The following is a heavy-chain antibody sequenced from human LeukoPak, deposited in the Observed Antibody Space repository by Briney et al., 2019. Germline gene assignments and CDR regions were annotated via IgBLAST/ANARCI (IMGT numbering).Heavy chain of an antibody. V-gene: IGHV1-69*05. D-gene: IGHD3-22*01. CDR2: IIPIFGTA. J-gene: IGHJ4*02. CDR1: GYSFTTFG. Sequence: GASVKVSCEASGYSFTTFGITWARQAPGQGLEWMGRIIPIFGTANYAQKFQGRVTITTDESTSTAYMELSSLRSEDTAVYYCARAQTYDSSGYFLGNYYFDYWGQGTLVTVSS. CDR3: ARAQTYDSSGYFLGNYYFDY.